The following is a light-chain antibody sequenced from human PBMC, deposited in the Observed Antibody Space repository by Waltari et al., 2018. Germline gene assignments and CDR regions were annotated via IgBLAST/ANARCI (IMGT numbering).Light chain of an antibody. CDR2: LGS. V-gene: IGKV2-28*01. J-gene: IGKJ3*01. CDR3: MQTLQTPFT. Sequence: DIVMTQTPLSLPVTPGEPASISCRSSQSLLDSDGYTHLHWYLQKPGQSPQLLIYLGSNRSSGVPDRFSGSGSGTDFTLKISRVGAEDVGVYYCMQTLQTPFTFGPGTKLDIK. CDR1: QSLLDSDGYTH.